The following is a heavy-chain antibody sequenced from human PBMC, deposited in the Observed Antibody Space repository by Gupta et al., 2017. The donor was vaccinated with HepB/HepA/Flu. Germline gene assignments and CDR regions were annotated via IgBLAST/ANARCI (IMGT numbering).Heavy chain of an antibody. Sequence: QVQLQESGPGLVKSSETLSLTCTVSGVSIISSNYYWGWIRQPPGKGLEYIGSIFYTGSTYYNPSLKSRVTISIDTSKNQFSLKLSSVTAADTAVDFCATPLYFYWYMDVCGKGTTVTVSS. CDR1: GVSIISSNYY. V-gene: IGHV4-39*01. J-gene: IGHJ6*03. CDR3: ATPLYFYWYMDV. CDR2: IFYTGST.